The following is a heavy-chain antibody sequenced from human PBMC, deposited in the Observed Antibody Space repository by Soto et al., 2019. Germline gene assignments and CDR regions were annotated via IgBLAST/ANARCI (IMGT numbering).Heavy chain of an antibody. CDR3: ARDRCSGGSCYFGSH. V-gene: IGHV1-3*01. CDR1: GYTFTSYA. Sequence: ASVKVSCTASGYTFTSYAMHWVRQAPGQRLEWMGWINAGNGNTKYSQKFQGRVTITRDTSASTAYMELSSLRSEDTAVYYCARDRCSGGSCYFGSHWGQGTLVTVSS. D-gene: IGHD2-15*01. J-gene: IGHJ4*02. CDR2: INAGNGNT.